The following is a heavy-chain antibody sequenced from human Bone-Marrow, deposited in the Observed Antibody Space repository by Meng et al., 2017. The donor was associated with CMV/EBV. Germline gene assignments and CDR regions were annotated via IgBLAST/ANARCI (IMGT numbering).Heavy chain of an antibody. V-gene: IGHV3-9*01. CDR1: GFTFEDYS. CDR2: LSCNSGDT. J-gene: IGHJ4*01. D-gene: IGHD5-24*01. CDR3: AKGSGGYNRAGNYDY. Sequence: GGSLRLSCAASGFTFEDYSMHWVRQVPGKGLEWVSGLSCNSGDTGYTDSVKGRFTMSRDNGKNSLYLEMSRRRAEDTALYFCAKGSGGYNRAGNYDYWGRGTLVTASS.